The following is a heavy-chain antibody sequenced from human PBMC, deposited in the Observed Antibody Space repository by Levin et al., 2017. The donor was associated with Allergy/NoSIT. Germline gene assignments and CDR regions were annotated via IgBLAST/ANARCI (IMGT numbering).Heavy chain of an antibody. D-gene: IGHD6-13*01. Sequence: GGSLRLSCAASGFTFSSYAMSWVRQAPGKGLEWVSAISGSGGSTYYADSVKGRFTISRDNSKNTLYLQMNSLRAEDTAVYYCAKGGAGYSSSWSQPTNLWAFDYWGQGTLVTVSS. CDR3: AKGGAGYSSSWSQPTNLWAFDY. V-gene: IGHV3-23*01. CDR2: ISGSGGST. J-gene: IGHJ4*02. CDR1: GFTFSSYA.